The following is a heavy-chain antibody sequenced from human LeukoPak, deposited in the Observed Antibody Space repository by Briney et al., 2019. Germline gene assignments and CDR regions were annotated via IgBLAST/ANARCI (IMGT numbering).Heavy chain of an antibody. J-gene: IGHJ4*02. D-gene: IGHD2-8*02. V-gene: IGHV3-23*01. CDR2: IFPSGGEI. CDR3: VTYRQVLLPFES. CDR1: GFTFSTFA. Sequence: TGGSLRLSCAASGFTFSTFAMIWVRQPPGKGLEWVSSIFPSGGEIHYADSVRGRFTISRDNSKSTLSLQMNSLRAEDTAIYYCVTYRQVLLPFESWGQGTLVTVSS.